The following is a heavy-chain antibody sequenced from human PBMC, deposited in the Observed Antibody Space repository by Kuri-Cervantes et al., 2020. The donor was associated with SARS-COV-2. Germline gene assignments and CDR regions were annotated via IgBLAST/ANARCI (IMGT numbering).Heavy chain of an antibody. CDR1: GFTFSDYY. CDR2: ISSSGSTI. Sequence: GGSLRLSCAASGFTFSDYYMSWIRQAPGKGLEWVSYISSSGSTIYYADSVKGRFTISRDNAKNSLYLQMNSLKTEDTAVYYCTTDLGMYYDFWSGYFGGPYFDYWGQGTLVTVSS. D-gene: IGHD3-3*01. J-gene: IGHJ4*02. CDR3: TTDLGMYYDFWSGYFGGPYFDY. V-gene: IGHV3-11*01.